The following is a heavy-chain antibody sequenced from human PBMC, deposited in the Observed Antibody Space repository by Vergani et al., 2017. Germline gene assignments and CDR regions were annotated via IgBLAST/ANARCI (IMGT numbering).Heavy chain of an antibody. V-gene: IGHV3-30*01. CDR3: ARDLLASMYFDL. Sequence: QVQLVESGGGVVQPGRSPRLSCAASGFTFSSYAMHWVRQAPGKGLEWVAVISYDGSNKYYADSVKGRFTISRDNSKNTLYLQMNSLRAEDTAVYYCARDLLASMYFDLWGRGTLVTVSS. CDR1: GFTFSSYA. D-gene: IGHD3-3*01. CDR2: ISYDGSNK. J-gene: IGHJ2*01.